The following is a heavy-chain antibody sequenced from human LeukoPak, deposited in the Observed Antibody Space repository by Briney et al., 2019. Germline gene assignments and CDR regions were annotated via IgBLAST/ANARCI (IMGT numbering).Heavy chain of an antibody. V-gene: IGHV3-30*02. J-gene: IGHJ4*02. CDR3: ASITDY. CDR2: IRYDGSNK. Sequence: GRSLRLSCAASGFTFSNYAMHWVRQAPGKGLEWVAFIRYDGSNKYYADSVKGRFTISRDNSKNTLYLQMNSLRAEDTAVYYCASITDYWGQGTLVTVSS. D-gene: IGHD2/OR15-2a*01. CDR1: GFTFSNYA.